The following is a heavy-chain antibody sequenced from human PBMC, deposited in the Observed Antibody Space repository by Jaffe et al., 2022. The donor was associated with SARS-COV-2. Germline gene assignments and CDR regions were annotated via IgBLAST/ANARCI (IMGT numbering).Heavy chain of an antibody. V-gene: IGHV4-61*02. D-gene: IGHD6-13*01. Sequence: QVQLQESGPGLVKPSQTLSLTCTVSGGSISSGSYYWSWIRQPAGKGLEWIGRIYTSGSTNYNPSLKSRVTISVDTSKNQFSLKLSSVTAADTAVYYCARGGGQLRRMDVWGQGTTVTVSS. CDR2: IYTSGST. CDR3: ARGGGQLRRMDV. J-gene: IGHJ6*02. CDR1: GGSISSGSYY.